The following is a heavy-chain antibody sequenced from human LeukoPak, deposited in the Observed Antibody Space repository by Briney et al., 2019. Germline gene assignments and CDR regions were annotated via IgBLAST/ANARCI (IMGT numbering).Heavy chain of an antibody. CDR1: GYTFTSYG. D-gene: IGHD4-11*01. V-gene: IGHV1-18*04. CDR3: ARDDYPTHPGDY. CDR2: ISAYNGNT. Sequence: ASVKVSCKASGYTFTSYGISWVRQAPGQGLEWMGWISAYNGNTDYAQKLQGRVTMTTDTSTSTAYMELRSLRSDDTAVYYCARDDYPTHPGDYWGQGTLVTVSS. J-gene: IGHJ4*02.